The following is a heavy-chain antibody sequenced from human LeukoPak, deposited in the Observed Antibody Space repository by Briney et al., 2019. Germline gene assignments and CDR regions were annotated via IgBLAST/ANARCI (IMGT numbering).Heavy chain of an antibody. CDR2: ISGRGSTI. Sequence: PGGSLRLSCAASGFTFTNYAVAWVRQAPGKGLEWVSVISGRGSTIYYADSVRGRFSISRDNSKNTLYLQMNGLRAEDTAVYYCAKEGPSCGGDCYGFFDCWGQGTLVTVSS. V-gene: IGHV3-23*01. CDR1: GFTFTNYA. CDR3: AKEGPSCGGDCYGFFDC. D-gene: IGHD2-21*02. J-gene: IGHJ4*02.